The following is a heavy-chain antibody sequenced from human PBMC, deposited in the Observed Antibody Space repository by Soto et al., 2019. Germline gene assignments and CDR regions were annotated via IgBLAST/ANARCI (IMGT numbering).Heavy chain of an antibody. CDR3: ARGSRTTVTTNWFDP. CDR1: GGSFSGYY. V-gene: IGHV4-34*01. D-gene: IGHD4-17*01. J-gene: IGHJ5*02. Sequence: QVQLQQWGAGLLKPSETLSLTCAVYGGSFSGYYWSWIRQPPGKGLEWIGEINHSGSTNYNPSLKIRVTISVATSKNQFSLKLSSVTAADTAVYYCARGSRTTVTTNWFDPWGQGTLVTVSS. CDR2: INHSGST.